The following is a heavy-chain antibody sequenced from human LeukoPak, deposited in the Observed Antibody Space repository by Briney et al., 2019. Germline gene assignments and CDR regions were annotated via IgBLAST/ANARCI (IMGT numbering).Heavy chain of an antibody. V-gene: IGHV3-33*01. CDR2: IWYDGSNK. CDR3: AREGDFWSTYYYYYMDV. J-gene: IGHJ6*03. CDR1: GFTFSSYG. D-gene: IGHD3-3*01. Sequence: GRSLRLSCAASGFTFSSYGMHWVRQAPGKGLEWVAVIWYDGSNKYYADSVKGRFTISRDNSKNTLYLQMNSLRAEDTAVYYCAREGDFWSTYYYYYMDVSGKGTTVTVSS.